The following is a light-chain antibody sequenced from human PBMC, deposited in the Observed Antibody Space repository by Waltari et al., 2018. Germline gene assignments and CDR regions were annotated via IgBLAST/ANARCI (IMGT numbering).Light chain of an antibody. CDR2: RNN. J-gene: IGLJ2*01. V-gene: IGLV1-44*01. CDR3: AAWDYSLDGHVL. Sequence: QSVLTQPPSASGTPGQRVTISCSGSNSNVGSNSVNWYQQVPGTAPKLLIYRNNQRPSWVPDRFSGSKSGTSASLAISGLQSEDEADYYCAAWDYSLDGHVLFGGGTKLTVL. CDR1: NSNVGSNS.